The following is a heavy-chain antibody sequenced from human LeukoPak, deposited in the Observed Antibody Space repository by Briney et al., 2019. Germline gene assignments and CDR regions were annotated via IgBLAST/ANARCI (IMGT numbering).Heavy chain of an antibody. V-gene: IGHV3-48*04. CDR1: GFTFSNYG. D-gene: IGHD3-22*01. CDR2: ISSSGSTT. CDR3: ARDDYYDKGY. J-gene: IGHJ4*02. Sequence: GGSLRLSCAASGFTFSNYGMHWVRQAPGKGLEWVSYISSSGSTTHYADSVKGRFTISRDNAKNSLYLQMNSLRAEDTAVYYCARDDYYDKGYWGQGTLVTVSS.